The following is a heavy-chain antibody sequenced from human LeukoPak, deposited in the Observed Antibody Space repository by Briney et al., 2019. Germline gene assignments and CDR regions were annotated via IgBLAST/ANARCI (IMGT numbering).Heavy chain of an antibody. CDR1: GGSISGYY. D-gene: IGHD4-23*01. V-gene: IGHV4-59*01. CDR2: IYYTGST. CDR3: ARGLITAVNYAFDF. J-gene: IGHJ3*01. Sequence: SETLSLTCTVSGGSISGYYWSWIRQPPGKGLEWIGYIYYTGSTDYNPSLKSRVTISVDTSKNQFSLKLNSVTAADTAVYYCARGLITAVNYAFDFWGQGTMVTVSS.